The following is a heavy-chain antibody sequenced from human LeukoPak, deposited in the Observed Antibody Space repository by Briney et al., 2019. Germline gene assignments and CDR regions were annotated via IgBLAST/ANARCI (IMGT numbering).Heavy chain of an antibody. V-gene: IGHV1-18*01. D-gene: IGHD6-19*01. CDR3: ARDHGQWPLDY. Sequence: LQGRVTMTTDTSTSTAHMELRSLRSNDTAVYYCARDHGQWPLDYWGQGTLVTVSS. J-gene: IGHJ4*02.